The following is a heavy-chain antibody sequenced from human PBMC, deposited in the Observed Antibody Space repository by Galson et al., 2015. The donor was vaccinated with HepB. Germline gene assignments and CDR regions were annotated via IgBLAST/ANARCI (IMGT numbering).Heavy chain of an antibody. CDR3: ARESGLIAVDAFDI. CDR1: GDSVPSNTAA. V-gene: IGHV6-1*01. D-gene: IGHD6-19*01. J-gene: IGHJ3*02. CDR2: TYYRSERDN. Sequence: CAISGDSVPSNTAAWTWIRQSPSRGLEWLGRTYYRSERDNDYAVPVKSRLSINPDTSKNQFSLHLNSVTPEDTAVYYCARESGLIAVDAFDIWGQGTLVSVSS.